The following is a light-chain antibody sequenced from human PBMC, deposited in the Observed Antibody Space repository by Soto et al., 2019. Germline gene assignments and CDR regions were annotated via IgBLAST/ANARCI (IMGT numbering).Light chain of an antibody. CDR1: QSVSSY. V-gene: IGKV3-11*01. J-gene: IGKJ5*01. CDR2: DAS. Sequence: EIVLTQSPATLSLSPGERATLSCRASQSVSSYLAWYQQKPGQAPRLLIYDASNRATGIPARFSGSGSGTDFSLIISSLEPEDFALYFCQQYGTSPMTFGQGTRLE. CDR3: QQYGTSPMT.